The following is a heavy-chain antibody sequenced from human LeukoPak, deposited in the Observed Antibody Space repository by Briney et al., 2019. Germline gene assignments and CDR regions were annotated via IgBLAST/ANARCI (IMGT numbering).Heavy chain of an antibody. CDR3: ARGGYCSGGSCYPHAFDI. Sequence: GGSLRLSCAASGFTFSSYGMHWVRQAPGKGLQWVAFTSGDGRNTYYVDSVKGRFSITRDNSKNTLYLQMNSLRAEDTAVYYCARGGYCSGGSCYPHAFDIWGQGTMVTVSS. CDR1: GFTFSSYG. D-gene: IGHD2-15*01. CDR2: TSGDGRNT. V-gene: IGHV3-30*03. J-gene: IGHJ3*02.